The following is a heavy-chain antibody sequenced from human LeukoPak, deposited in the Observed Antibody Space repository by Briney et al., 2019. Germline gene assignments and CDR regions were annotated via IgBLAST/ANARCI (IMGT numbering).Heavy chain of an antibody. V-gene: IGHV3-30*18. Sequence: GGSLRLSCAASGFTFSSYGMHWVRQAPGKGLEWMAVISYDGSNKYYADSVKGRFTISRDNSKNTLYLQMNSLRAEDTAVYYCAKAVRMATIRNSHYFDYWGQGTLVTVSS. J-gene: IGHJ4*02. CDR3: AKAVRMATIRNSHYFDY. D-gene: IGHD5-24*01. CDR1: GFTFSSYG. CDR2: ISYDGSNK.